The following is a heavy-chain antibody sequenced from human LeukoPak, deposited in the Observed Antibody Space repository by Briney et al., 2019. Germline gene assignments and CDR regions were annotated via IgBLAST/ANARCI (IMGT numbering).Heavy chain of an antibody. Sequence: PGGSLRLSCAASGFTFNNYYMSWVRQAPGKGLEWVAFIRYDESDSYYADSVKGRFTISRDNSKNTLYLQMNSLRAEDTAVYYCARHGSITMVRGKRRYYYMDVWGKGTTVTISS. CDR2: IRYDESDS. V-gene: IGHV3-33*08. D-gene: IGHD3-10*01. J-gene: IGHJ6*03. CDR3: ARHGSITMVRGKRRYYYMDV. CDR1: GFTFNNYY.